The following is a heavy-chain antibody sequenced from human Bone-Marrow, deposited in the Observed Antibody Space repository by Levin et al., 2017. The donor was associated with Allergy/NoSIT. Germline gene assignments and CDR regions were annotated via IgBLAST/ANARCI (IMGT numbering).Heavy chain of an antibody. CDR3: TRDPSGGYTYGLHYFDY. V-gene: IGHV3-49*03. CDR1: GFNFGDYA. D-gene: IGHD5-18*01. Sequence: GESLKISCTASGFNFGDYAMSWFRQAPGKGLEWVGLIRSAAHGGTTEYAASLKGRFTVSRDDSISLAYLQMNSLNTEDTAVYYCTRDPSGGYTYGLHYFDYWGQGTLVTVSS. J-gene: IGHJ4*02. CDR2: IRSAAHGGTT.